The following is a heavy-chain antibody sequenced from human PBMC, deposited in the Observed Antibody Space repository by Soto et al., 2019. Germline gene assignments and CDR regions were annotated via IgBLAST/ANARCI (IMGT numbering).Heavy chain of an antibody. CDR1: GFTFSSYG. D-gene: IGHD2-15*01. Sequence: EVQLVESGGGLVQPGGSLRLSVAASGFTFSSYGRHWAGQAPGRGLVWVSRINSDGSSTSYADSVKGRFTISRDNAKNTLYLQMNSLRAEDTAVYYCVRTSLVVAAATREDYWGQGTLVTVSS. J-gene: IGHJ4*02. CDR3: VRTSLVVAAATREDY. CDR2: INSDGSST. V-gene: IGHV3-74*01.